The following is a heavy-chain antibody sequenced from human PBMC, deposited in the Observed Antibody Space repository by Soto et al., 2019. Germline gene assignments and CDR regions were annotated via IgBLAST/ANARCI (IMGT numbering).Heavy chain of an antibody. CDR2: MNPNSGNT. D-gene: IGHD3-3*01. CDR3: ARGGYYEPGFDP. CDR1: GYTFTSYD. J-gene: IGHJ5*02. V-gene: IGHV1-8*01. Sequence: QVQLVQSGAEVKKPGASVKVSCKASGYTFTSYDINWVRQATGQGLEWMGWMNPNSGNTGYAQKFQGRVTVTRNTSISTAYVELSSMRCKDTAVYYFARGGYYEPGFDPWGQGTLVTVS.